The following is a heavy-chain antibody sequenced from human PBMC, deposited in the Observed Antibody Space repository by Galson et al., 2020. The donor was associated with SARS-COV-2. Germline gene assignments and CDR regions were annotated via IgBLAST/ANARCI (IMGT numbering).Heavy chain of an antibody. Sequence: SETLSLTCTVSGYSVSTTNYWGWVRQPQGRGLEWIGSVYPSGTTYYHPSLKSRGTLSVDTSKNQFSLRLDSVTAADTALYYCARQGVNMIVLVTVPGWYFDLWGRGTLVTVSS. CDR1: GYSVSTTNY. CDR3: ARQGVNMIVLVTVPGWYFDL. J-gene: IGHJ2*01. V-gene: IGHV4-38-2*02. CDR2: VYPSGTT. D-gene: IGHD3-22*01.